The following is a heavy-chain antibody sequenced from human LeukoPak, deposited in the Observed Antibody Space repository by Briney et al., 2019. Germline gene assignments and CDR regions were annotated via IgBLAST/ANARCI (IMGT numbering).Heavy chain of an antibody. CDR1: GYTFTAYF. Sequence: ASVKVSCKASGYTFTAYFIHWVRQAPGQGLEWMGIINPSGGSTSYAQKFQGRVTMTRDMSTSTVYMELSSLRSEDTAVYYCARASLFLLRFLEWLPSRHHKSYMDVWGKGTTVTVSS. V-gene: IGHV1-46*01. D-gene: IGHD3-3*01. CDR2: INPSGGST. J-gene: IGHJ6*03. CDR3: ARASLFLLRFLEWLPSRHHKSYMDV.